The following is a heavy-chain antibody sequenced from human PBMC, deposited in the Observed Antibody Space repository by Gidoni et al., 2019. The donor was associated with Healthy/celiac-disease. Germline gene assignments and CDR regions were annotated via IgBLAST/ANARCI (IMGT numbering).Heavy chain of an antibody. CDR2: ISGSGGST. CDR3: AKDLRYFDWLLRGGADY. Sequence: EVQLLESGGGLVQHGGSLRLSCAASGFTFSSYAMSWVRQAPGKGLEWVSAISGSGGSTYYADSVKGRFTISRDNSKNTLYLQMNSLRAEDTAVYYCAKDLRYFDWLLRGGADYWGQGTLVTVSS. CDR1: GFTFSSYA. J-gene: IGHJ4*02. V-gene: IGHV3-23*01. D-gene: IGHD3-9*01.